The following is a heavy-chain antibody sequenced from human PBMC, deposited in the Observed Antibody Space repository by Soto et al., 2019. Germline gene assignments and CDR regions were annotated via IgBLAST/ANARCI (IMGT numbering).Heavy chain of an antibody. D-gene: IGHD1-1*01. V-gene: IGHV3-30*18. CDR1: GFTFSILG. Sequence: GGSLRLCCAASGFTFSILGMHWVRQTPDKGLQWVAVISYDESSKHYADSVRGRFTISRDNSKNTLHLQMNSLRVEDTAVYYCAKDHNRAHFAYWGQGTLVTVSS. CDR3: AKDHNRAHFAY. CDR2: ISYDESSK. J-gene: IGHJ4*02.